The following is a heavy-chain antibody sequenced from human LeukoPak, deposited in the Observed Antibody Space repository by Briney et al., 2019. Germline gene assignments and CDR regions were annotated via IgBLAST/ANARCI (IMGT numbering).Heavy chain of an antibody. V-gene: IGHV3-23*01. CDR3: AKGGMGYESSGYLYFDY. CDR1: GFTFSSYA. Sequence: GGSLRLSCAASGFTFSSYAMSWVRQAPGKGLEWVSGISGGGGSTYYADSVKGRFTISRDNSKNTLYLQVNSLRAEDTAVYYCAKGGMGYESSGYLYFDYWGQGTLVTVSS. CDR2: ISGGGGST. J-gene: IGHJ4*02. D-gene: IGHD3-22*01.